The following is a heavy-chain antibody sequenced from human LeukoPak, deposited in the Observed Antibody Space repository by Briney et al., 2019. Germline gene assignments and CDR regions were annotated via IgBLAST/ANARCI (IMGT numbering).Heavy chain of an antibody. Sequence: GGSLRLSCAASGLTFSSYAMSWVRQAPGKGLEWVSSISSSSSHIYYADSVKGRFTISRDNAKNSLYLQMNSLRAEDTAVYYCARDWGGSVGTLAFDIWGQGTMVTVSS. V-gene: IGHV3-21*01. CDR2: ISSSSSHI. D-gene: IGHD3-10*01. J-gene: IGHJ3*02. CDR3: ARDWGGSVGTLAFDI. CDR1: GLTFSSYA.